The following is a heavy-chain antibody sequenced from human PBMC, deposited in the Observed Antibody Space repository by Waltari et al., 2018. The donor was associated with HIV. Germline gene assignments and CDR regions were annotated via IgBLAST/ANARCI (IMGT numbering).Heavy chain of an antibody. CDR3: AKLQNGFDF. CDR2: IYPAYSDT. CDR1: GYSFLSHW. V-gene: IGHV5-51*03. Sequence: EVQLVQSGAELKKPGESLRISCKGSGYSFLSHWIGWVRQKPGKGLEWMGIIYPAYSDTKDSPSFQGQVTHAADKSIGTAYLHWSSLKVADTAMYYCAKLQNGFDFWGQGTRLTVSS. J-gene: IGHJ3*01.